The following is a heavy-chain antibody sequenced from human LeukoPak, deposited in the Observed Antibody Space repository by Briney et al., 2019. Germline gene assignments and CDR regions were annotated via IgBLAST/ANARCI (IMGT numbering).Heavy chain of an antibody. V-gene: IGHV3-23*01. CDR1: GFTFSSYA. D-gene: IGHD6-13*01. CDR2: INGGGVNT. J-gene: IGHJ4*02. CDR3: AIRYSSSWYSFGY. Sequence: GGSLRLSCAASGFTFSSYAMSWVSQAPGKGLEWVSVINGGGVNTYYADSVKGRFTISRDNSKNTLYLQMNSLRAEDTAVYYCAIRYSSSWYSFGYWGQGTLVTVSS.